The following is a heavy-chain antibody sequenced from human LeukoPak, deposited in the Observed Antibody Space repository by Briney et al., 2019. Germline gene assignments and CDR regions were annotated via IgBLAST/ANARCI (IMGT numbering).Heavy chain of an antibody. CDR2: ISYDGSNK. Sequence: PGGSLRLSCAASGFTFSSYGMHWVRQAPGKGLEWVAVISYDGSNKYYADSVKGRFTISRDNSKNTLYLQMNSLRAEDTAVYYCARDKENPYSSSYIDYWGQGTLVTVSS. CDR1: GFTFSSYG. CDR3: ARDKENPYSSSYIDY. V-gene: IGHV3-30*03. D-gene: IGHD6-13*01. J-gene: IGHJ4*02.